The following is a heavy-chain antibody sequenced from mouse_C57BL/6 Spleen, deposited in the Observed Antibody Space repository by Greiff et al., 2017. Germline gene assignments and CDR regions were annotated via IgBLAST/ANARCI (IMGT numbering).Heavy chain of an antibody. CDR3: ASKEDYYFDY. CDR1: GFTFSDYG. V-gene: IGHV5-17*01. J-gene: IGHJ2*01. Sequence: EVMLVESGGGLVKPGGSLKLSCAASGFTFSDYGMHWVRQAPEKGLEWVAYISSGSSTIYYADTVKGRFTISRDNAQNNLFLQLTSLRSEDTAMYYCASKEDYYFDYWGQGTTLTVYS. CDR2: ISSGSSTI. D-gene: IGHD1-3*01.